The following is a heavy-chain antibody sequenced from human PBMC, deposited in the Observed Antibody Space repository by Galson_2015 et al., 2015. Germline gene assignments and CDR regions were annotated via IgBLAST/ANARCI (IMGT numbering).Heavy chain of an antibody. CDR1: GFTFSSYS. V-gene: IGHV3-21*04. J-gene: IGHJ6*02. D-gene: IGHD3-10*01. CDR3: ASVWFGELYYYGMDV. Sequence: LRLSCAASGFTFSSYSMNWVRQAPGKGLEWVSSISSSSSYIYYADSVKGRFTISRDNSKNTLYLQMNSLRAEDTAVYYCASVWFGELYYYGMDVWGQGTTVTVSS. CDR2: ISSSSSYI.